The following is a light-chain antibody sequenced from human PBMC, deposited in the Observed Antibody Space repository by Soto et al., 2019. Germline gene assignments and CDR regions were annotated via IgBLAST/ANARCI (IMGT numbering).Light chain of an antibody. CDR1: SSNIGAGYD. CDR2: GNI. V-gene: IGLV1-40*01. Sequence: QLVLTQPPSVSGAPGQRVTMSCTGSSSNIGAGYDVHWFQHLPGTAPKLLIYGNINRLSGVPDRFSGSKSGTSASLAITGLQAEDEGDYYCQSYDSSLSAWVFGGGTKLTVL. CDR3: QSYDSSLSAWV. J-gene: IGLJ3*02.